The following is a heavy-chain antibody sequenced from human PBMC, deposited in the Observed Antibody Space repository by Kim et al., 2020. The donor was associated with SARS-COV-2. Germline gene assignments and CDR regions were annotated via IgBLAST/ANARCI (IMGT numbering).Heavy chain of an antibody. V-gene: IGHV1-24*01. Sequence: QKFQGRVTMTEDTSTDTAYMELSSLRSEDTAVYYCATGYSGSYYASYFDYWGQGTLVTVSS. CDR3: ATGYSGSYYASYFDY. D-gene: IGHD1-26*01. J-gene: IGHJ4*02.